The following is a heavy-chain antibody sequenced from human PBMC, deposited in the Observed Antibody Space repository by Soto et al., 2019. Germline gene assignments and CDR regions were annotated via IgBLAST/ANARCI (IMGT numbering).Heavy chain of an antibody. CDR1: GVTVSSNY. V-gene: IGHV3-53*02. J-gene: IGHJ4*02. Sequence: EVHLVETGGGLIQPGGSLRLSCAASGVTVSSNYMSWVRQAPGKGLEWVSVIYSGGTTDYADSVKGRITISRDNSKNTLYLQMNSLRAEDTAVYYWARDAGFFDYWGQGTLVTVSS. CDR3: ARDAGFFDY. CDR2: IYSGGTT.